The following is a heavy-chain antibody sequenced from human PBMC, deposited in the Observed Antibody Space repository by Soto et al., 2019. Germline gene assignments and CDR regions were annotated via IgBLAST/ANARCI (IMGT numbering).Heavy chain of an antibody. CDR1: GYTFTSYY. D-gene: IGHD2-21*02. Sequence: ASVKVSCKASGYTFTSYYMRWVRQAPGQGLEWVAMINPSGGRTKYAQIFQGRVTLTRDTSTGTVDMELSSLTSEDTAIYYCARGPSCGGDCYLFDYWGQGTQVTVS. V-gene: IGHV1-46*01. CDR3: ARGPSCGGDCYLFDY. J-gene: IGHJ4*02. CDR2: INPSGGRT.